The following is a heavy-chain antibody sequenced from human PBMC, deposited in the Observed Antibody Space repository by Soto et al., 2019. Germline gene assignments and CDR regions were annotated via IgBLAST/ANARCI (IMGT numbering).Heavy chain of an antibody. CDR2: TIPMFGTT. D-gene: IGHD3-22*01. CDR3: TRCGIRYHSIGYYLGIDGMDV. CDR1: GGTFNSYA. J-gene: IGHJ6*02. Sequence: QVQLVQSGAEVKKPESSVRVSCKASGGTFNSYAITWVRQAPGQGLEWMGGTIPMFGTTNYAEKFQGRVTXTXEXAPXTAYMELSSLRSEDTAVYYCTRCGIRYHSIGYYLGIDGMDVWGQGTTVIVSS. V-gene: IGHV1-69*05.